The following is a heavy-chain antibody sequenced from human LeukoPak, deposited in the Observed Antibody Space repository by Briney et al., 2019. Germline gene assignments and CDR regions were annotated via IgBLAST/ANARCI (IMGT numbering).Heavy chain of an antibody. Sequence: ASVKVSCKASGYTFTGYYMHWVRQAPGQGLEWMGWINPNSGGTNYAQKFQGRVTMTRDTSISTAYMELSRLRSDDTAVYYCARDRGSCSGGSCYRLDYWGQGTLVTVAS. J-gene: IGHJ4*02. CDR1: GYTFTGYY. CDR2: INPNSGGT. V-gene: IGHV1-2*02. D-gene: IGHD2-15*01. CDR3: ARDRGSCSGGSCYRLDY.